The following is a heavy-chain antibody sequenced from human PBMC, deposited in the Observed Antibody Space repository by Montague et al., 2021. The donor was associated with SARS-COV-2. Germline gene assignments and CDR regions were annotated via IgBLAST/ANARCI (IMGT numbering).Heavy chain of an antibody. V-gene: IGHV3-48*01. J-gene: IGHJ3*01. CDR2: ISSSTNII. D-gene: IGHD6-6*01. CDR1: GFTFSSYS. Sequence: SLRLSCAASGFTFSSYSVHWVRQAPGKGLEWISYISSSTNIIYYADSVKGRFTISRDNARNSLSLQMNSLRVDDTAVYYCAKDLVLRAARPDALDVWGQGTVVTVSS. CDR3: AKDLVLRAARPDALDV.